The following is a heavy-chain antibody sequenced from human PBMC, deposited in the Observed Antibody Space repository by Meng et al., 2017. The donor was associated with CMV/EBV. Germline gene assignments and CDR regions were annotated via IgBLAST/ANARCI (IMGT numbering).Heavy chain of an antibody. CDR2: ISWNSGSI. V-gene: IGHV3-9*01. CDR3: ARAYSGDY. D-gene: IGHD5-12*01. J-gene: IGHJ4*02. Sequence: SLKISCAASGFTFDDYAMHWVRQAPGKGLEWVSGISWNSGSIGYADSVKGRFTISRDNAKNSLYLQMNSLRAEDTAVYYCARAYSGDYWGQGTLVTVSS. CDR1: GFTFDDYA.